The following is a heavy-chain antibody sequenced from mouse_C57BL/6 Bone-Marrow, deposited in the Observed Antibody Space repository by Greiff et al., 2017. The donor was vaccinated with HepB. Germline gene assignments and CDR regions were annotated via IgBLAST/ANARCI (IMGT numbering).Heavy chain of an antibody. D-gene: IGHD1-1*01. CDR3: ARSSTTVVVDWYFDV. V-gene: IGHV1-61*01. J-gene: IGHJ1*03. Sequence: QVHVKQPGAELVRPGSSVKLSCKASGYTFTSYWMDWVKQRPGQGLEWIGNIYPSDSETHYNQKFKDKATLTVDKSSSTAYMQLSSLTSEDSAVYYCARSSTTVVVDWYFDVWGTGTTVTVSS. CDR1: GYTFTSYW. CDR2: IYPSDSET.